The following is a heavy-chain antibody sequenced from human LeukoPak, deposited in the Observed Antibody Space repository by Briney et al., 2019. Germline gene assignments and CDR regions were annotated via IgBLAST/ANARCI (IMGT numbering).Heavy chain of an antibody. J-gene: IGHJ6*03. Sequence: ASVKVSCKASGYTFTSYGISWVRQAPGQGLEWMGWISAYNGNTNYAQKLQGRVTMTTDTSTSTAYMELRSLRSDDTAVYYCARVEGEAVAGTYYYYMDVWGKGTTVTVSS. CDR3: ARVEGEAVAGTYYYYMDV. V-gene: IGHV1-18*01. CDR2: ISAYNGNT. CDR1: GYTFTSYG. D-gene: IGHD6-19*01.